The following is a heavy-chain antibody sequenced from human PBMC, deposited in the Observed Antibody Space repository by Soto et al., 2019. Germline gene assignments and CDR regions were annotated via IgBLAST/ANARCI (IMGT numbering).Heavy chain of an antibody. J-gene: IGHJ4*02. CDR2: ISYDGSNK. CDR3: AKDAPYYYDSSGYYGPFDY. CDR1: GFTFSSYG. V-gene: IGHV3-30*18. D-gene: IGHD3-22*01. Sequence: PGGSVRLSCAASGFTFSSYGIHWVRQAPGKGLEWVALISYDGSNKYYADSVKGRFTISRDNSKNTLYLQMNSLRAEDTAMYYCAKDAPYYYDSSGYYGPFDYWGQGTLVTVSS.